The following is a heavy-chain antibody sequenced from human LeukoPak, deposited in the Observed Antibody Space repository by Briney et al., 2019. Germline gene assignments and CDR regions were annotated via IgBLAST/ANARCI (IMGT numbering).Heavy chain of an antibody. D-gene: IGHD6-19*01. CDR3: AKDRGPSRIAVAEY. Sequence: GGSLRLSCAASGFTFSSYAMSWVHQAPGKGLEWVSAISGSGGSTYYADSVKGRFTISRDNSKNTLYLQMNSLRAEDTAVYYCAKDRGPSRIAVAEYWGQGTLVTVSS. J-gene: IGHJ4*02. V-gene: IGHV3-23*01. CDR2: ISGSGGST. CDR1: GFTFSSYA.